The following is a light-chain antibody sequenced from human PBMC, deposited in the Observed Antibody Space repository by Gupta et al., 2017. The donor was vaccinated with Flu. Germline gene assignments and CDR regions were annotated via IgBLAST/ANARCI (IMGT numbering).Light chain of an antibody. V-gene: IGKV3-20*01. Sequence: EIVLTQSPGTLSLSPGERATLSCRASQSVSSSYLAWYQQKPGQAPRLLIYGASSRATGIPDRFSGSGSGTDFTLTIRRLEPEDFAVYYCQQYCSSPPTFGQGTKVEIK. CDR3: QQYCSSPPT. CDR1: QSVSSSY. J-gene: IGKJ1*01. CDR2: GAS.